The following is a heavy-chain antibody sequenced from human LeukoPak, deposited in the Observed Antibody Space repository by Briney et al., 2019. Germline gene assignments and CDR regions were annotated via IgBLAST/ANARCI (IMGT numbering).Heavy chain of an antibody. CDR2: IGDSGTT. CDR1: GFTFSDYG. Sequence: PGGSLRLSCAASGFTFSDYGMNWVRQAPGKGLEWVSGIGDSGTTYYADSVKGRFTISRDLSKNTLYLQMNSLSADDTAVFYCAKLSMASASDGGYWGQGTLVTVSS. J-gene: IGHJ4*02. V-gene: IGHV3-23*01. D-gene: IGHD6-13*01. CDR3: AKLSMASASDGGY.